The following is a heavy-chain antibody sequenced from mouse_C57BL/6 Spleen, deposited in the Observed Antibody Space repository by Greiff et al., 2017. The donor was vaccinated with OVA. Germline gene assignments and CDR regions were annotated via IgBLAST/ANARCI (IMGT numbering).Heavy chain of an antibody. J-gene: IGHJ2*01. D-gene: IGHD1-1*01. CDR3: ATLLRSLNFDY. V-gene: IGHV1-59*01. CDR2: IDPSDSYT. Sequence: QVQLQQPGAELVRPGTSVKLSCKASGYTFTSYWMHWVKQRPGQGLEWIGVIDPSDSYTNYNQKFKGKATLTVDTSSSTAYMQLSSLTSEDSAVYYCATLLRSLNFDYWGQGTTLTVSS. CDR1: GYTFTSYW.